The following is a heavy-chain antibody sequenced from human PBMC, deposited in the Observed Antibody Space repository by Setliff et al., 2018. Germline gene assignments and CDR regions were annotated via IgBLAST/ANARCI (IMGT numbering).Heavy chain of an antibody. CDR2: IYHSGST. CDR3: ARMLAAARYYYYYGMDV. D-gene: IGHD6-13*01. V-gene: IGHV4-38-2*02. Sequence: PSETLSLTCTVSGYSISSGYYWGWIRQPPGKGLEWIGSIYHSGSTYYNPSLKSPVTISVDTSKNQFSLKLSSVTAADTAVYYCARMLAAARYYYYYGMDVWGQGTTVTVSS. J-gene: IGHJ6*02. CDR1: GYSISSGYY.